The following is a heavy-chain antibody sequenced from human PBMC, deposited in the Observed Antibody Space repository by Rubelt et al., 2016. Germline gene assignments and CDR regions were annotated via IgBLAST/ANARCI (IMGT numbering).Heavy chain of an antibody. Sequence: QVQLQQWGAGLLKPSETLSLTCAVYGGSFSGYYWSWIRPPPGKGLEWIGAINHSRSTNYNPSLKSRVTISVDTSKNQFSLKLSAATAADTAVYYCARGIRAILYYGMDVWGQGTTVTVSS. CDR2: INHSRST. J-gene: IGHJ6*02. V-gene: IGHV4-34*01. D-gene: IGHD3-3*02. CDR3: ARGIRAILYYGMDV. CDR1: GGSFSGYY.